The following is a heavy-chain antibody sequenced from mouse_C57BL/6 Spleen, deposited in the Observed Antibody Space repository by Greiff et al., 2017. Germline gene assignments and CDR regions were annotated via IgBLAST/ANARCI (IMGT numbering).Heavy chain of an antibody. V-gene: IGHV1-50*01. J-gene: IGHJ4*01. D-gene: IGHD1-1*01. CDR3: ARGPHYGSSLYYYAMDY. CDR1: GYTFTSYW. CDR2: IDPSDSYT. Sequence: VKLMESGAELVKPGASVKLSCKASGYTFTSYWMQWVKQRPGQGLEWIGEIDPSDSYTNYNQKFKGKATLTVDTSSSTAYMQLSSLTSEDSAVYYCARGPHYGSSLYYYAMDYWGQGTSVTVSS.